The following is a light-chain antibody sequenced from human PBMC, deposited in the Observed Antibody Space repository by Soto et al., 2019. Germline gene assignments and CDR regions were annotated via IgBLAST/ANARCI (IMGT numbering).Light chain of an antibody. J-gene: IGLJ3*02. Sequence: QSALTQPASVAGSHGQSITISCTGTSSDVGSYNLVSWYQQHPGKAPKLMIYEVSRRPSGVSNRFSGSKSGNTASLTISGLQAEDEADYYCCSYAGSNTWVFGGGTKLTVL. CDR3: CSYAGSNTWV. CDR1: SSDVGSYNL. CDR2: EVS. V-gene: IGLV2-23*02.